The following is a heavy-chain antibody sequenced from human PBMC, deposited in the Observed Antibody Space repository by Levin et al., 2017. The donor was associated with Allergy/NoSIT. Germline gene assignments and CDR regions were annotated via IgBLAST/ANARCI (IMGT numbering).Heavy chain of an antibody. CDR2: VYPSDSDT. V-gene: IGHV5-51*01. J-gene: IGHJ4*02. CDR1: GYTFTNYW. Sequence: GESLKISCTGSGYTFTNYWVAWVRQMPGKGLEWMGIVYPSDSDTTYSPSFQGQVTISADKSISTAYLQWSSLKASDTAMYYCARWGPSFLERCDYFDYWGQGTLVTVSP. CDR3: ARWGPSFLERCDYFDY. D-gene: IGHD3-3*01.